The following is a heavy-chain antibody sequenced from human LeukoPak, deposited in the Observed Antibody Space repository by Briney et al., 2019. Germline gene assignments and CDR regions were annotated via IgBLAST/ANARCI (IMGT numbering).Heavy chain of an antibody. CDR3: TRGAGWLIDY. CDR1: DDSISDYY. Sequence: PSETLSLTCTVSDDSISDYYRGWIRQPPGKGLEWIGYFHNSGTSTYNPSLKSRVTILADTPKNQFSLKLNSLTTADTAVYYCTRGAGWLIDYWGQGILVTVSS. J-gene: IGHJ4*02. V-gene: IGHV4-59*01. CDR2: FHNSGTS. D-gene: IGHD3-16*01.